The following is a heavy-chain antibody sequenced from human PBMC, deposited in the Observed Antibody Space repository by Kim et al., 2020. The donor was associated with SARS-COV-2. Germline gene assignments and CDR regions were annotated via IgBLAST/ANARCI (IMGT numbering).Heavy chain of an antibody. J-gene: IGHJ4*02. CDR3: ARERFGGSFDY. CDR1: GFTFSDYA. D-gene: IGHD3-10*01. CDR2: INAGSGNT. V-gene: IGHV1-3*01. Sequence: ASVKVSCKASGFTFSDYAMYWVRQAPGQRLEWMGWINAGSGNTRYSQKFQGRVTITWDTSASTAYMDLTSLRFEDTAVYYCARERFGGSFDYWGQGILVT.